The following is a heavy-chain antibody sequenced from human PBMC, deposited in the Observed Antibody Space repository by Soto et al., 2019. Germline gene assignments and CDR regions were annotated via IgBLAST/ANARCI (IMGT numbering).Heavy chain of an antibody. Sequence: ASVKVSCKASGYTFTSYGISWVRQAPGQGLEWMGWISAYNGNTNYAQKLQGRVTMTTDTSTSTAYMELRSLRSDDTAVYYCARVISKQKLVLLYYYYGMHGWGQGTKVTVSS. CDR3: ARVISKQKLVLLYYYYGMHG. J-gene: IGHJ6*02. V-gene: IGHV1-18*04. D-gene: IGHD6-13*01. CDR1: GYTFTSYG. CDR2: ISAYNGNT.